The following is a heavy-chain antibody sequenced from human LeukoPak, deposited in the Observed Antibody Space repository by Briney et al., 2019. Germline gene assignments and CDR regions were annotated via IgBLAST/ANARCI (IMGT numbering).Heavy chain of an antibody. D-gene: IGHD1-20*01. Sequence: PGGSLRLSCAASGFTFTDYSMNWVRQAPGRGPEWISYIGLGSGFVSYSDSVKGRFTISRDTARNSVDLHMSSLRAEDTAVYFCARDYKWAFDYWGQGALVTVSS. CDR1: GFTFTDYS. J-gene: IGHJ4*02. CDR2: IGLGSGFV. V-gene: IGHV3-21*05. CDR3: ARDYKWAFDY.